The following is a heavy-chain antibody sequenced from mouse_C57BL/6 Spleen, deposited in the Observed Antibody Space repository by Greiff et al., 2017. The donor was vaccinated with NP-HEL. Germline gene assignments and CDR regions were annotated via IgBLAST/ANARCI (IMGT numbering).Heavy chain of an antibody. D-gene: IGHD2-3*01. Sequence: EVQLVESGEGLVKPGGSLKLSCAASGFTFSSYAMSWVRQTPEKRLEWVAYISSGGDYIYYADTVKGRFTISRDNARNTLYLQMSSLKSEDTAMYYCTRDDGYYGGFAYWGQGTLVTVSA. CDR1: GFTFSSYA. CDR2: ISSGGDYI. V-gene: IGHV5-9-1*02. J-gene: IGHJ3*01. CDR3: TRDDGYYGGFAY.